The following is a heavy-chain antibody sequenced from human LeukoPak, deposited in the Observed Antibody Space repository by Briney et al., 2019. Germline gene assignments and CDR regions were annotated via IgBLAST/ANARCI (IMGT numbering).Heavy chain of an antibody. D-gene: IGHD3-9*01. CDR2: IYYSGST. J-gene: IGHJ5*02. V-gene: IGHV4-39*07. CDR1: GGSISSSSYY. CDR3: ARNYDILTGDNNWFDP. Sequence: SETLSLTCTVSGGSISSSSYYWGWIRQPPGKGLEWIGSIYYSGSTNYNPSLKSRVTISVDTSKNQFSLKLSSVTAADTAVYYCARNYDILTGDNNWFDPWGQGTLVTVSS.